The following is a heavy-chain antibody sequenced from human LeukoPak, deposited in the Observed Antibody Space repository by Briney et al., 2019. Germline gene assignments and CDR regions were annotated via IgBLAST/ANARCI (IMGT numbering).Heavy chain of an antibody. Sequence: NPSETLSLTCTVSGGSISSNYWSWIRQPPGKGLEWIGYIYYSGSTNYNPSLKSRVTISVDTSKNQFSLKLKSVTAADTAVYYCARRRSHDAFDIWGQGTMVTVSS. CDR1: GGSISSNY. CDR3: ARRRSHDAFDI. CDR2: IYYSGST. J-gene: IGHJ3*02. V-gene: IGHV4-59*01.